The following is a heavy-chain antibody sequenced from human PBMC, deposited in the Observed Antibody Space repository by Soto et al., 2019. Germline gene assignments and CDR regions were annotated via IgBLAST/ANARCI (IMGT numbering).Heavy chain of an antibody. CDR3: ARSGLDV. J-gene: IGHJ6*02. V-gene: IGHV3-30-3*01. CDR2: ISHDGSTK. CDR1: GFSFSTYV. Sequence: PGGPLRLSCAASGFSFSTYVMHWVRQAPGKGLEWVALISHDGSTKYYADSVKGRFTISRDNYKNTVYVQMNSLRPDDTAVYYCARSGLDVWGQGTTVTVSS.